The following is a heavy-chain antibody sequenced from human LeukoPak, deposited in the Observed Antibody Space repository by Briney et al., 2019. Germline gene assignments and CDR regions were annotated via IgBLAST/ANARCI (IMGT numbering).Heavy chain of an antibody. J-gene: IGHJ4*02. CDR1: GASISSYF. D-gene: IGHD7-27*01. Sequence: PSETLSLTCTVSGASISSYFWTWIRQSPGKGLEWIGYIYYSGSTYYNPSLKSRVTISVDTSKNQFSLKLSSVTAADTAVYYCARVTGPIDYWGQGTLVTVSS. V-gene: IGHV4-59*12. CDR3: ARVTGPIDY. CDR2: IYYSGST.